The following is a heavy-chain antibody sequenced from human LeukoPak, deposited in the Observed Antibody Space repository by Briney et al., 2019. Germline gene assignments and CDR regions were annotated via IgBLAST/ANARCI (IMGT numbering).Heavy chain of an antibody. CDR2: ISYDGSNK. CDR1: GFTFSSYG. D-gene: IGHD6-13*01. V-gene: IGHV3-30*18. Sequence: GSLRLSCAASGFTFSSYGMHWARQAPGKGLEWVAVISYDGSNKYYADSVKGRFTISRDNSKSTLYLQMNSLRAEDTAVYYCAKEKYSSSWYTTDYYYYGMDVWGQGTTVTVSS. J-gene: IGHJ6*02. CDR3: AKEKYSSSWYTTDYYYYGMDV.